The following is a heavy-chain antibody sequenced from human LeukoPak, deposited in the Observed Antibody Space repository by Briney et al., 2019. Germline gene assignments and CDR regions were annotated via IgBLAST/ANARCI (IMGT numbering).Heavy chain of an antibody. CDR3: ARAGPVYGDYAY. J-gene: IGHJ4*02. D-gene: IGHD4-17*01. Sequence: GGSLRLSCAASGFTFSSYEMDWVRQAPGKGLEWVSYIGSSGDIIYYADSVKGRFTISRDNAKNSLYLQMNSLRAEDTAIYYCARAGPVYGDYAYWGQVTLVTVSS. V-gene: IGHV3-48*03. CDR1: GFTFSSYE. CDR2: IGSSGDII.